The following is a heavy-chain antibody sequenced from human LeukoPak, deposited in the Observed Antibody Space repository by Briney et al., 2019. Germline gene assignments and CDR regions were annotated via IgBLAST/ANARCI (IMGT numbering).Heavy chain of an antibody. V-gene: IGHV4-4*07. J-gene: IGHJ4*02. CDR3: ARHVPTSTAGVVITPPEY. Sequence: SETLSLTCTVSGGSISSYYWNWIRQPAGKGLEWIGRIYTSGSTNYNPSLKSRVTISVDTSKNQFSLKLTSVTAADTAVYYCARHVPTSTAGVVITPPEYWGQGTLVTVSS. CDR1: GGSISSYY. D-gene: IGHD3-3*01. CDR2: IYTSGST.